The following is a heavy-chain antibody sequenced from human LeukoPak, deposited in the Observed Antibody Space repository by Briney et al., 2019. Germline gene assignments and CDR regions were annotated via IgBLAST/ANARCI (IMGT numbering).Heavy chain of an antibody. Sequence: SQTLSLTCAVSGGSVDNAAYYWSWIRQHPGKGLEWIGHIDYRGRTNYNPSLKSRVTISVDTSENQFSLRLSSVTAADTAVYYCARGVRDGYKTFDYWGQGTLVTVSS. CDR1: GGSVDNAAYY. V-gene: IGHV4-31*11. J-gene: IGHJ4*02. CDR2: IDYRGRT. D-gene: IGHD5-24*01. CDR3: ARGVRDGYKTFDY.